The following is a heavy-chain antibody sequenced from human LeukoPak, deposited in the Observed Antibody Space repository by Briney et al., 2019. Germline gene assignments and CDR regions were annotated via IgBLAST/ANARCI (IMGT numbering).Heavy chain of an antibody. V-gene: IGHV3-9*01. CDR3: AKDLTYGALDY. CDR2: ISWNSGSI. Sequence: GGSLRLSCAASGFTFDDYAMHWVRQAPGEGLEWVSGISWNSGSIGYADSVKGRFTISRDNAKNSLYLQMNSLRAEDTALYYCAKDLTYGALDYWGQGTLVTVSS. D-gene: IGHD4-17*01. CDR1: GFTFDDYA. J-gene: IGHJ4*02.